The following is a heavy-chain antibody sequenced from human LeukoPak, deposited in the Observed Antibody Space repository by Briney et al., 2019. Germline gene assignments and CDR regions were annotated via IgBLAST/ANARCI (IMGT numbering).Heavy chain of an antibody. CDR3: ARDAKWFDP. CDR2: IKEDGSEK. CDR1: GFTFSDFW. J-gene: IGHJ5*02. V-gene: IGHV3-7*03. Sequence: GGSLRLSCAASGFTFSDFWMSWVRQAPGKGLEWVANIKEDGSEKNCVDSVKGRFTISRDNAKNSLYLQMNSLRAEDTAVYYCARDAKWFDPWGQGTLVTVSS.